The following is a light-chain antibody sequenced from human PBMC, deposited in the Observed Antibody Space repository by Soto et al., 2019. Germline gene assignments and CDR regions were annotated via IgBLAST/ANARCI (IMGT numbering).Light chain of an antibody. V-gene: IGLV2-14*01. CDR2: EVT. J-gene: IGLJ1*01. CDR1: SSDVGVYNY. CDR3: SSYTSSSTYV. Sequence: QSVLTQPASVSGSLGQSITISCTGTSSDVGVYNYVSWYQQHPGKAPKLMIYEVTNRPSGVSNHFSGSKSGNTASLTISGLQAEDEADYYCSSYTSSSTYVFGTGTKVTVL.